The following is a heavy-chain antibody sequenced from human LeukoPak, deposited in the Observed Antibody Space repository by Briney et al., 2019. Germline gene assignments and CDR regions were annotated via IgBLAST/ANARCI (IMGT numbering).Heavy chain of an antibody. Sequence: PSETLSLTCTVSGGSISSGDYYWSWIRQPPGKGLEWIGYIYYSGSTYYNPSLKSRITISVGTSKNQFSLKLSSVTAADTAVYYCARDLAYCGGDCYSTHYWYFDLWGRGTLVTVSS. V-gene: IGHV4-30-4*01. CDR3: ARDLAYCGGDCYSTHYWYFDL. J-gene: IGHJ2*01. D-gene: IGHD2-21*02. CDR2: IYYSGST. CDR1: GGSISSGDYY.